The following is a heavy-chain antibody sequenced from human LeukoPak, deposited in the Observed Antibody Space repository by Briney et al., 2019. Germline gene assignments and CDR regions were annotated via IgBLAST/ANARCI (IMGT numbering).Heavy chain of an antibody. V-gene: IGHV3-23*03. CDR1: GFTFSSYA. Sequence: GGSLRLSCAASGFTFSSYAMSWVRQAPGKGLEWVSVIYSGGSTYYADSVKGRFTISRDNSKNTLYLQMNSLRAEDTAVYYCAKVFLGATLYFDYWGQGTLVTVSS. CDR2: IYSGGST. J-gene: IGHJ4*02. CDR3: AKVFLGATLYFDY. D-gene: IGHD1-26*01.